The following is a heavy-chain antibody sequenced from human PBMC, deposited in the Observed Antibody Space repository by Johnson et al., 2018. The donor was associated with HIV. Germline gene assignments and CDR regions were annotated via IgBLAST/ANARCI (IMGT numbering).Heavy chain of an antibody. CDR1: GFIFGDYA. D-gene: IGHD2-21*02. V-gene: IGHV3-49*03. Sequence: VQLVESGGGLVQPGRSLRLSCTTSGFIFGDYAMTWFRQAPTKGLEWVSFIRSKADGETTEYAASVKGRFTISRDDSKSIAFLQMDSLKTEDTAMYYCTGGRDLRAFDIWGQGTMVTVSS. CDR3: TGGRDLRAFDI. CDR2: IRSKADGETT. J-gene: IGHJ3*02.